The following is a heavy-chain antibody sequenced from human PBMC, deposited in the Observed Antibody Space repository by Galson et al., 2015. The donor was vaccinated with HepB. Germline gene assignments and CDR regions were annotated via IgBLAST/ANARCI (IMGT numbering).Heavy chain of an antibody. J-gene: IGHJ4*02. CDR2: IRSKTSNYAA. V-gene: IGHV3-73*01. CDR1: GFNFSGSA. Sequence: SLRLSCAASGFNFSGSAIHWVRQASGKGPEWIGRIRSKTSNYAALYVQSLKGRFTISRDDSKNVAYLHMRSLKTDDTAVYYCVRMGDLSGYSSRWGQGTLVTVSS. D-gene: IGHD6-13*01. CDR3: VRMGDLSGYSSR.